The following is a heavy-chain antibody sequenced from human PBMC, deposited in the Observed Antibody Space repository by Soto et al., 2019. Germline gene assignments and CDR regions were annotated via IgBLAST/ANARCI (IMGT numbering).Heavy chain of an antibody. D-gene: IGHD2-8*01. J-gene: IGHJ6*02. CDR2: INSNSLYT. Sequence: PGWSLRLSCAGSGFTFSDNYMALIRQAPGKGLEWVSYINSNSLYTHYADSVKGRFTISRDNAKNSLYLQLNRLRAEDTAVYYCASAPLGSCTNGVCYRGMEVWGQGTTVTVSS. CDR3: ASAPLGSCTNGVCYRGMEV. V-gene: IGHV3-11*06. CDR1: GFTFSDNY.